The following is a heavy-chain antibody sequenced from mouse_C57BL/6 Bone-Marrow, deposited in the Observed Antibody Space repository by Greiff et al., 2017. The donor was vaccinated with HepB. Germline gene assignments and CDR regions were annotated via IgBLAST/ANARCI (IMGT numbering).Heavy chain of an antibody. J-gene: IGHJ4*01. V-gene: IGHV1-78*01. CDR2: IYPRDGST. D-gene: IGHD2-4*01. Sequence: VQLQESDAELVKPGASVKISCKVSGYTFTDHTIHWMKQRPEQGLEWIGYIYPRDGSTKYNEKFKGKATLTADKSSSTAYMQLNSLTSEDSAVYFCARGAMITIRAMDYWGQGTSVTVSS. CDR3: ARGAMITIRAMDY. CDR1: GYTFTDHT.